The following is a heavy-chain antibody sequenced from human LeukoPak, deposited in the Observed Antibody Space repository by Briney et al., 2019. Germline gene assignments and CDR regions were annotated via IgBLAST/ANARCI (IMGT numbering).Heavy chain of an antibody. CDR2: INPNSGGT. CDR3: ARDPSMYNWNYVVWYFDL. D-gene: IGHD1-7*01. J-gene: IGHJ2*01. Sequence: ASVKVSCKASGYTFTGYYMHWVRQAPGQGLEWMGWINPNSGGTNYAQKFQGRVTMTRDTSISTAYMELSRLRSDDTAVYYCARDPSMYNWNYVVWYFDLWGRGTLVTVSS. V-gene: IGHV1-2*02. CDR1: GYTFTGYY.